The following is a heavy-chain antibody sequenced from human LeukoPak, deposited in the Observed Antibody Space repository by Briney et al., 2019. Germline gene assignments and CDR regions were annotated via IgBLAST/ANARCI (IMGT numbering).Heavy chain of an antibody. V-gene: IGHV3-11*01. CDR3: ARARQSYGNIYYYYGMDV. Sequence: GGSLRLSCAASGFTFSDYYMSWIRQAPGKGLEWVSYISGSGSTIYYADSVKGRFTISRDNAKNSLYLQMNSLRADDTAVYYCARARQSYGNIYYYYGMDVWGQGTTVTVSS. J-gene: IGHJ6*02. D-gene: IGHD1-26*01. CDR2: ISGSGSTI. CDR1: GFTFSDYY.